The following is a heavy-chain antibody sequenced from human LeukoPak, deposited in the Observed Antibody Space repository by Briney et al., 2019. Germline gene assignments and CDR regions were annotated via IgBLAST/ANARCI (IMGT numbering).Heavy chain of an antibody. Sequence: KPSETLSLTCTASGGSISSYYWSWIRQPPGKGLEWIGYIYYSGSTNYNPSLKSRVTISVDTSKNQFSLKMSSVTAADTAVFYCARVGSWSNAFDIWGQGTMVTVSS. J-gene: IGHJ3*02. CDR3: ARVGSWSNAFDI. V-gene: IGHV4-59*01. CDR1: GGSISSYY. D-gene: IGHD6-13*01. CDR2: IYYSGST.